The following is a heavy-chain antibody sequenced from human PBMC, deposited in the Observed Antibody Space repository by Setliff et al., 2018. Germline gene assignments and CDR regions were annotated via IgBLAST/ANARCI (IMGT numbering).Heavy chain of an antibody. CDR2: IFDNGST. D-gene: IGHD2-21*01. CDR1: GYSINSPFT. Sequence: PSETLSLTCAVSGYSINSPFTWGWIRRPPGKGLEWIGTIFDNGSTFYNPSLNSRVTMSIDASKKEFSLRLSSVTAADTAVYYCASQRLARYFESWGQGILVTVSS. J-gene: IGHJ4*02. CDR3: ASQRLARYFES. V-gene: IGHV4-38-2*01.